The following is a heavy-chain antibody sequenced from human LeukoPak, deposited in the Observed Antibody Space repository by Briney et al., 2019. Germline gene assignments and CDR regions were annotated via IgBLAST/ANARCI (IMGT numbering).Heavy chain of an antibody. D-gene: IGHD2-2*01. CDR2: LSSSSDYI. CDR1: GFTFSAYA. J-gene: IGHJ4*02. CDR3: AREGRCAGTTCHFDF. V-gene: IGHV3-21*01. Sequence: GGSLRLSCEASGFTFSAYAMTWVRQAPGKGLEWVSCLSSSSDYIYYADSVKGRFTISRDNAKNSLYLQMNSLRAADTAVYYCAREGRCAGTTCHFDFWGQGTLVTVSS.